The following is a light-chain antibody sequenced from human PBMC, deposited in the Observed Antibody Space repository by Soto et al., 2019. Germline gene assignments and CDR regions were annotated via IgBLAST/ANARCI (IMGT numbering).Light chain of an antibody. CDR2: RNN. V-gene: IGLV1-47*01. CDR1: SSNIGSNY. CDR3: AAWDDSLSGPVYV. Sequence: QCALTQPPSASGTPGRRVTISCSGSSSNIGSNYVYWYQQLPGTAPELLIYRNNQRPSGVPDRFSGSKSGTSASLAISGLRSEDEADYYCAAWDDSLSGPVYVFGTGTKVTVL. J-gene: IGLJ1*01.